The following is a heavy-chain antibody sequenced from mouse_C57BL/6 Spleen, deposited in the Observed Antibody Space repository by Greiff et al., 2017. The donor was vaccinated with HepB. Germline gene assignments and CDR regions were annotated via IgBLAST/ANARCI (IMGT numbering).Heavy chain of an antibody. CDR3: ARGLLRLDY. J-gene: IGHJ2*01. D-gene: IGHD1-2*01. CDR2: INYDGSST. Sequence: EVQLVESEGGLVQPGSSMKLSCTASGFTFSDYYMAWVRQVPEKGLEWVANINYDGSSTYYLDSLKSRFIISRDNAKNILYLQMSSLKSEDTATYYCARGLLRLDYWGQGTTLTVSS. CDR1: GFTFSDYY. V-gene: IGHV5-16*01.